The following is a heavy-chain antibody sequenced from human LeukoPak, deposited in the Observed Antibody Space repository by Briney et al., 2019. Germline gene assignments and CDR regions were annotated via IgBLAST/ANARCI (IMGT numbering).Heavy chain of an antibody. CDR1: GYTFTSYG. Sequence: ASVKVSCKASGYTFTSYGISWVRQAPGQGPEWMGWSSGYNGNTNSAQKLQGRVTMTTDTSTSTAYMELRSMRSDDTAVYYCARGNYCSGGSCYDGAFDYWGQGTLVTVSS. CDR3: ARGNYCSGGSCYDGAFDY. CDR2: SSGYNGNT. D-gene: IGHD2-15*01. J-gene: IGHJ4*02. V-gene: IGHV1-18*01.